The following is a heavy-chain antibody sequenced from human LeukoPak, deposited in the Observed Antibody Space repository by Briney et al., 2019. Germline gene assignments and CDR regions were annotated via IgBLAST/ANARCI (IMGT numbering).Heavy chain of an antibody. CDR3: ARGTSGKAGYYFDY. CDR2: ISSSSYI. D-gene: IGHD3-10*01. J-gene: IGHJ4*02. CDR1: GFTFSSYS. Sequence: PGGSLRLSCAASGFTFSSYSMNWVRQAPGKGLEWVSSISSSSYIYYADSVKGRFTISRDNAKNSLYLQMNSLRAEDTAVYYCARGTSGKAGYYFDYWGQGTLVTVSS. V-gene: IGHV3-21*01.